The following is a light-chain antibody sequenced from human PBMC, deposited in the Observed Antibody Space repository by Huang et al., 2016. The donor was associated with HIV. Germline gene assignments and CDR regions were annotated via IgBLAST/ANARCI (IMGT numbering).Light chain of an antibody. V-gene: IGKV2-28*01. CDR2: LGS. CDR3: MQALQTPRT. J-gene: IGKJ5*01. Sequence: DIVMTQSPLSLPVTPGEPASISCRSSQSLLHSNGYNYLDWYLQKPGQSPQLLIYLGSNRASGVPDRFSGSGSVTGFTLKISRVEAKDVGVYFCMQALQTPRTFGQGTRLEIK. CDR1: QSLLHSNGYNY.